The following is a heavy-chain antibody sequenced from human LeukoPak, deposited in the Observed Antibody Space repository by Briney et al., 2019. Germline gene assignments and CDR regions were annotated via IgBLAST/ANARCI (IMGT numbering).Heavy chain of an antibody. Sequence: SETLSLTCAVYGGSFSGYYWSWIRQPPGKGLEWIGEINHSGSTNYNPSLKSRVTISVDTSKNQFSLKLSSVTAADTAVYYCARVGGGYNYPAYYFDYWGQGTLVTVSS. J-gene: IGHJ4*02. CDR3: ARVGGGYNYPAYYFDY. D-gene: IGHD5-24*01. CDR2: INHSGST. V-gene: IGHV4-34*01. CDR1: GGSFSGYY.